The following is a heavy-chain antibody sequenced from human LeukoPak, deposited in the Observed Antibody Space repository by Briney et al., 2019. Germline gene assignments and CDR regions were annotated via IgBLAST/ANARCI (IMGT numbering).Heavy chain of an antibody. J-gene: IGHJ5*02. V-gene: IGHV1-46*01. Sequence: GASVKVSCKASGYTFTSYYMHWVRQAPGHRLEWMGIINPSGGSTSDAQKFQGRVTMTRDTSTSTVYMELSSLRSEDTAVYYCARELRAVAGTGFDPWGQGTLVTVSS. D-gene: IGHD6-19*01. CDR3: ARELRAVAGTGFDP. CDR1: GYTFTSYY. CDR2: INPSGGST.